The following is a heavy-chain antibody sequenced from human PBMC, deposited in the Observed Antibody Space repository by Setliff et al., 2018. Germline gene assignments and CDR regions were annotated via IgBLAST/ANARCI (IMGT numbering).Heavy chain of an antibody. V-gene: IGHV4-39*07. D-gene: IGHD3-16*02. CDR2: IYYRGST. Sequence: PSETLSLTCTVSGGSISSSSYYWGWIRQPPGKGLVWIGSIYYRGSTYYNPSLKSRVTISIDTSKNQFSLKLSSVTAADTAVYYCARDLYDYVWGTYRYHDAFDIWGQGTMVTV. CDR1: GGSISSSSYY. J-gene: IGHJ3*02. CDR3: ARDLYDYVWGTYRYHDAFDI.